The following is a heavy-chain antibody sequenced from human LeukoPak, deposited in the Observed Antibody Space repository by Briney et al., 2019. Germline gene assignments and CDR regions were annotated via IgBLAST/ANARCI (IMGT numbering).Heavy chain of an antibody. CDR2: ISGSGGST. D-gene: IGHD2-2*01. V-gene: IGHV3-23*01. CDR3: AKDVKEIVVVPAATHFDY. J-gene: IGHJ4*02. Sequence: GGSLRLSCAASGFTFSSYAMSWVRQAPGKGLEWVSAISGSGGSTYYADSVKGRFTISRDNSKNTLYLQMNSLRAEDTAVYYCAKDVKEIVVVPAATHFDYWGQGTLVTVSS. CDR1: GFTFSSYA.